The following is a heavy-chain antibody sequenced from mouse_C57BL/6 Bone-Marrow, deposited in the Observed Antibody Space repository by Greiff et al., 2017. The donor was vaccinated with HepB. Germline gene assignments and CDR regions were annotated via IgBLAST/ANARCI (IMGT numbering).Heavy chain of an antibody. CDR3: ARYDYNYFDY. CDR2: IYPRDGST. V-gene: IGHV1-85*01. D-gene: IGHD2-4*01. J-gene: IGHJ2*01. CDR1: GYTFTSYD. Sequence: VQLQESGPELVKPGASVKLSCKASGYTFTSYDINWVKQRPGQGLEWIGCIYPRDGSTKYNEKFKGKATVTVDTSSSTAYITLHSPTSEDSAVYLCARYDYNYFDYWGQGTTLTVSS.